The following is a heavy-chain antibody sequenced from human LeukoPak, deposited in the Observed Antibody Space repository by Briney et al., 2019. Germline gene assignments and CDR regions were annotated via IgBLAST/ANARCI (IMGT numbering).Heavy chain of an antibody. CDR1: GGTFSSYA. Sequence: EASVKVSCKASGGTFSSYAISWVRQAPGQGLEWMGGIIPIFGTANYAQKFQGRVTITADESTSTAYMELSSLRSEDTAVYYCARGWDSSGTLGYWGQGTLVTVSS. CDR2: IIPIFGTA. J-gene: IGHJ4*02. CDR3: ARGWDSSGTLGY. D-gene: IGHD6-6*01. V-gene: IGHV1-69*13.